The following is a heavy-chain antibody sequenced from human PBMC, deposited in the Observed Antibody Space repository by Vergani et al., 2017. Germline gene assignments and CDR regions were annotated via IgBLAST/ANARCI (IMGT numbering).Heavy chain of an antibody. Sequence: QVQLQQWGAGLLKPSETLSLTCAVYGGSFSGYYWSWIRQPPGKGLEWIGEINHSGSTNYNPSIKSRVTISVDTSMNQFSLKLSSGTAADTAVYYCARVYDPLKRDWLLDSDNGKDVWGKGTTVTVAS. CDR3: ARVYDPLKRDWLLDSDNGKDV. D-gene: IGHD3-9*01. CDR2: INHSGST. V-gene: IGHV4-34*01. CDR1: GGSFSGYY. J-gene: IGHJ6*04.